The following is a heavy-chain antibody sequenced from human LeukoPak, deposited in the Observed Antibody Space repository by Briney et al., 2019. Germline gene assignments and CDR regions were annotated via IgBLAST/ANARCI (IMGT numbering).Heavy chain of an antibody. CDR3: ARSHYYGSGSYYRLDY. V-gene: IGHV1-69*06. J-gene: IGHJ4*02. D-gene: IGHD3-10*01. Sequence: ASVKVSCKASGGTFSSYAISWVRQAPGQGLEWMGGIIPIFGTANYAQKFQGRVTITADKSTSTAYMELSSLRSEDTAVYYCARSHYYGSGSYYRLDYWGQGTLVTVSS. CDR2: IIPIFGTA. CDR1: GGTFSSYA.